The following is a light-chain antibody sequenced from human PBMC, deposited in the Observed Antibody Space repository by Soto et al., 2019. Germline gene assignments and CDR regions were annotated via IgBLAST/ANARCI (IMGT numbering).Light chain of an antibody. J-gene: IGKJ2*01. CDR2: GAS. V-gene: IGKV3-20*01. CDR3: QQDGSSLYT. CDR1: QSVSSNY. Sequence: EIVLTQSPGTLSLSPGERATLSCRASQSVSSNYLAWYQQKPGQAPRLLIYGASSRATGIPDRFSGSGSGTDFNLTISRLEPEDVAVYYCQQDGSSLYTFGQGTKLEIK.